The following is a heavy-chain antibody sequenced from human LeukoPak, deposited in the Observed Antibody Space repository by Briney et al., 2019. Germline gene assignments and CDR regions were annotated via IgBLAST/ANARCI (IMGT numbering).Heavy chain of an antibody. CDR3: ATQAWGPVQLWLQDYYYYGMDV. CDR2: FDPEDGET. Sequence: ASVKVSCKVSGYTLTELSMHWVRQASGKGLEWMGGFDPEDGETIYAQKFQGRVTMTEDTSTDTAYMELSSLRSEDTAVYYCATQAWGPVQLWLQDYYYYGMDVWGQGTTVTVSS. D-gene: IGHD5-18*01. V-gene: IGHV1-24*01. CDR1: GYTLTELS. J-gene: IGHJ6*02.